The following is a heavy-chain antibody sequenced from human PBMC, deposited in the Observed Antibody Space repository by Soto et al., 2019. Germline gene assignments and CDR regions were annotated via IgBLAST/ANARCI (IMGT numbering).Heavy chain of an antibody. Sequence: GASVNVSCKASVYTFTSYGNSWVRQAPGQGLEWVGWIHTYNGNRNFPQKFQGRVTLTTDTSTSTAYMELRSLRSDDTAVYYCARDSDYNIAYWGQGTLVTVSS. J-gene: IGHJ4*02. CDR1: VYTFTSYG. V-gene: IGHV1-18*01. CDR2: IHTYNGNR. CDR3: ARDSDYNIAY. D-gene: IGHD4-4*01.